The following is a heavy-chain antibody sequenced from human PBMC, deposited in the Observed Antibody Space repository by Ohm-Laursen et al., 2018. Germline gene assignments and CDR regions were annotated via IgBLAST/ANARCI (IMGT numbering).Heavy chain of an antibody. CDR3: AREGRDGYNSLFDY. Sequence: GSLRLSCTASGFTFSDYYMSWIRQAPGKGLEWVSYISSSGSTIYYADSVKGRFTISRDNAKNSLHLQMNSLRAEDTAVYYCAREGRDGYNSLFDYWGQGTLVTVSS. J-gene: IGHJ4*02. CDR1: GFTFSDYY. V-gene: IGHV3-11*01. D-gene: IGHD5-24*01. CDR2: ISSSGSTI.